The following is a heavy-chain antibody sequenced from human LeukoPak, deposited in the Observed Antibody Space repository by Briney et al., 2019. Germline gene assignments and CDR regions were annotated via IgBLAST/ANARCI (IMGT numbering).Heavy chain of an antibody. Sequence: SETLPLTCTVSGGSISNHYWSWIRQPPGKGLEWIGYIYYSGSPNYNPSLKSRVTISVDTSKNQFSLKLSSVTAADTAVYYCARERSMVRGVSWFDPWGQGTLVTVSS. CDR1: GGSISNHY. J-gene: IGHJ5*02. V-gene: IGHV4-59*11. CDR3: ARERSMVRGVSWFDP. D-gene: IGHD3-10*01. CDR2: IYYSGSP.